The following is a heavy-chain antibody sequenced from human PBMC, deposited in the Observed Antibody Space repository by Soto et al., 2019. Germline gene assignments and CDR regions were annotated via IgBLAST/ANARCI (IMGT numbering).Heavy chain of an antibody. CDR1: GFTSSNYW. D-gene: IGHD3-22*01. V-gene: IGHV3-74*01. J-gene: IGHJ4*02. CDR2: IKSDGSST. Sequence: GGSLRLSCAASGFTSSNYWMHWVRQAPGKGLVWVSRIKSDGSSTSYADSVKGRFTISRDNAKNTLDLQMHGLRAEDMAVYYCAREPDSSGYYYFDYWGQGTLVTVSS. CDR3: AREPDSSGYYYFDY.